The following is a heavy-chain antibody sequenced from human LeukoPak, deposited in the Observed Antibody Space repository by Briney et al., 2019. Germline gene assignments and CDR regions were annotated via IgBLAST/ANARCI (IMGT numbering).Heavy chain of an antibody. V-gene: IGHV2-5*02. J-gene: IGHJ4*02. Sequence: ESGPTLLKPTQTLTLTCTFSGFSLSTSGVGGGWIRQPPGKALEWLTLIYWDDDKRYNPTLKSRLTVTKDVSKSQVVLTLTNMDPVDTATYYCAHRLTGYNSNWYHGYFDYWGQGTLVTVSS. CDR3: AHRLTGYNSNWYHGYFDY. CDR2: IYWDDDK. CDR1: GFSLSTSGVG. D-gene: IGHD6-13*01.